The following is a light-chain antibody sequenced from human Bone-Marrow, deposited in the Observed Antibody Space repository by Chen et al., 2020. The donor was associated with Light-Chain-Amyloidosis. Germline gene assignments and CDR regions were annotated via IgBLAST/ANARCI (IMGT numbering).Light chain of an antibody. CDR1: QSVLYSSNNKNY. Sequence: DIVMTQSPDSLAVSLGERATINCKSSQSVLYSSNNKNYLAWYQQKPGQPPKLLIHWASTRESGVPDRFSGSGSGTDFTLTISSLQAEDVAVYYCQQYYNTLTFGPGTKVNNK. CDR3: QQYYNTLT. V-gene: IGKV4-1*01. CDR2: WAS. J-gene: IGKJ3*01.